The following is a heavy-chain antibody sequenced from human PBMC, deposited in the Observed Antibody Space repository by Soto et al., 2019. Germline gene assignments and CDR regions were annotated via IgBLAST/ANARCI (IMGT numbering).Heavy chain of an antibody. Sequence: SETLSLTCAVSGGSISSGGYSWSWIRQPPGKGLEWIGYIYHSGSTYYNPSLKSRVTISVDRSKNQFSLKLSSVTAADTAVYYCARSDYDFWSGTANYYGMDVWGQGTTVTVSS. D-gene: IGHD3-3*01. V-gene: IGHV4-30-2*01. J-gene: IGHJ6*02. CDR1: GGSISSGGYS. CDR3: ARSDYDFWSGTANYYGMDV. CDR2: IYHSGST.